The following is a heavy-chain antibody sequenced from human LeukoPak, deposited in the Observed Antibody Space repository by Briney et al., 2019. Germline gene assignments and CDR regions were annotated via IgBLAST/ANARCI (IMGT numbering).Heavy chain of an antibody. J-gene: IGHJ4*02. Sequence: PGGSLRLSCAASGFTFSHYAMTWVRQAPGKGLEWVSGISDSGGSTYYADSVKGRFTISRDSSKNTLHLQMNSLRAEDTAVYYCAKVWRGNYYDYWGQGTLVTVSS. V-gene: IGHV3-23*01. CDR3: AKVWRGNYYDY. CDR1: GFTFSHYA. D-gene: IGHD1-1*01. CDR2: ISDSGGST.